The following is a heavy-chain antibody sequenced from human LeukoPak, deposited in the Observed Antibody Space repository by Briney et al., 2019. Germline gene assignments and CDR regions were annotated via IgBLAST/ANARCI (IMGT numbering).Heavy chain of an antibody. J-gene: IGHJ5*02. V-gene: IGHV6-1*01. CDR1: GDSVSSNSAA. CDR3: ARRLTQYDCFDP. CDR2: TYYRSTWYN. D-gene: IGHD2-2*01. Sequence: SQTLSLTCAISGDSVSSNSAAWNWIRQSPSRGLEWLGRTYYRSTWYNDYAVSVRGRITVNPDTSKNLFSLHLNSVTPEDTAVYYCARRLTQYDCFDPWGQGILVTVSS.